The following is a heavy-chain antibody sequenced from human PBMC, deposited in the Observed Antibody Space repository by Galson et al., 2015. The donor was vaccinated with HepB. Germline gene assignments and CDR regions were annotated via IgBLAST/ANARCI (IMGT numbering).Heavy chain of an antibody. J-gene: IGHJ5*02. CDR2: ISAYNGNT. Sequence: SVKVSCKASGYTFNKYDITWVRQAPGQGLEWMGGISAYNGNTNYAQKLQGRVTMTTDTSTSTAYMELRSLRSNDTAVYYCARGSHWSERKGSWFDPWGQVTLVTVSS. CDR1: GYTFNKYD. V-gene: IGHV1-18*01. D-gene: IGHD2-8*02. CDR3: ARGSHWSERKGSWFDP.